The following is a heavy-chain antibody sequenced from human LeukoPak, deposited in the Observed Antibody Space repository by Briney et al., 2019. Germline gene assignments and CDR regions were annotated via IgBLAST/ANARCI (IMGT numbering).Heavy chain of an antibody. CDR2: ISWNSGSI. Sequence: GGSLRLSCAASGFTFSSYAMSWVRQAPGKGLEWVSGISWNSGSIGYADSVKGRFTISRDNAKNSLYLQMNSLRAEDTALYYCAKDRRAVAGTAADYWGQGTLVTVSS. D-gene: IGHD6-19*01. CDR3: AKDRRAVAGTAADY. CDR1: GFTFSSYA. V-gene: IGHV3-9*01. J-gene: IGHJ4*02.